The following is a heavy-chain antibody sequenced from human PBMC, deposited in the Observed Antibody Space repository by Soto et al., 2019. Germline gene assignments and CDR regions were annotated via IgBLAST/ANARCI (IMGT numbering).Heavy chain of an antibody. CDR1: RFPVSRYG. J-gene: IGHJ4*02. Sequence: PAGSLRLDCSASRFPVSRYGMHWVRPTQGKGLEWVAVISYDGSNKYYADSVKGRFTISRDNSKNTLYLQMNSLRAEDTAVYYCAKDQRVRGVIIGSDPRTYYFDYWGQGTLVTFSS. V-gene: IGHV3-30*18. D-gene: IGHD3-10*01. CDR2: ISYDGSNK. CDR3: AKDQRVRGVIIGSDPRTYYFDY.